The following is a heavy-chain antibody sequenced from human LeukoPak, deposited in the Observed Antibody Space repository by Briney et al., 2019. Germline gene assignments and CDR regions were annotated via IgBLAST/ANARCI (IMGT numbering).Heavy chain of an antibody. J-gene: IGHJ4*02. Sequence: PLETLSLTCAVYGGSFSGYYWSWIRQPPGKGLEWIGEINHSGSTYYNPSLKSRVTISVDTSKNQFSLKLSSVTAADTAVYYCASHTYYDFWSGYSLYFDYWGQGTLVTVSS. V-gene: IGHV4-34*01. CDR3: ASHTYYDFWSGYSLYFDY. CDR1: GGSFSGYY. CDR2: INHSGST. D-gene: IGHD3-3*01.